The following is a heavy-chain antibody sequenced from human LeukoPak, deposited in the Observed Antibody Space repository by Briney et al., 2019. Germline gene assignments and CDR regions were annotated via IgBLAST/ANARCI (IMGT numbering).Heavy chain of an antibody. CDR3: ARVEAVGRLFDY. D-gene: IGHD6-19*01. Sequence: SETLSLTCTVSGSSISSYYWSWIRQPPGKGLEGIGYIYYSGSTNYNPSLKSRVTISVDTSKNQFSLKLSSVTAADPAVYYCARVEAVGRLFDYRGQGTLVTVSS. CDR2: IYYSGST. V-gene: IGHV4-59*01. CDR1: GSSISSYY. J-gene: IGHJ4*02.